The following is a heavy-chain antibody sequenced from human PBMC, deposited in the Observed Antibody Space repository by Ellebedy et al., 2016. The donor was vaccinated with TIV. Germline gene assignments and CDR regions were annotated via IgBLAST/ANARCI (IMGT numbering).Heavy chain of an antibody. CDR2: IHPGDSHT. Sequence: GESLKISCQASGYGFANYWIGWVRQMPGKGLEWLGIIHPGDSHTIYSPSFQGQVAISADKSISTAYLQWSSPKASDTAIYYCARAFNGADDFWGQGTLVTVSS. D-gene: IGHD4-17*01. CDR3: ARAFNGADDF. J-gene: IGHJ4*02. V-gene: IGHV5-51*01. CDR1: GYGFANYW.